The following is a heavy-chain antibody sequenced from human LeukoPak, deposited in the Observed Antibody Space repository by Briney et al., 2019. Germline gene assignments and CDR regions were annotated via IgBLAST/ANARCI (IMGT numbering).Heavy chain of an antibody. CDR2: IYYSGST. D-gene: IGHD1-14*01. CDR1: GGSISSGGYY. CDR3: ARGQFYNRPDY. Sequence: SETLSLTCTVSGGSISSGGYYWSWIRQHPGTGLEWIGYIYYSGSTNYNPSLKSRVTISVDTSKNQFSLKLSSVTAADTALYYCARGQFYNRPDYWGQGTLVTVSS. J-gene: IGHJ4*02. V-gene: IGHV4-31*03.